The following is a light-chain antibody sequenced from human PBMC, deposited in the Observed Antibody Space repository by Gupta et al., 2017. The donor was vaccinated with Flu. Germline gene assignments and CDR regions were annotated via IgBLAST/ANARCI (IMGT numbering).Light chain of an antibody. J-gene: IGLJ3*02. Sequence: QSALTQPAPVSGSPGQSITISCTGTSSDVGRYNLVSWYQQQPGKAPKLMIYEVSKRPSGVSNRFSGSKSGNTASLTISGLQAEDEADYYCCSYAGSSTLVFGGGTKLTVL. V-gene: IGLV2-23*02. CDR1: SSDVGRYNL. CDR3: CSYAGSSTLV. CDR2: EVS.